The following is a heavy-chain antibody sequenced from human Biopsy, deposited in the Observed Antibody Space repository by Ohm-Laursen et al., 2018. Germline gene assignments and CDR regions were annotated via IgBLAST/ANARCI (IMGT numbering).Heavy chain of an antibody. J-gene: IGHJ2*01. V-gene: IGHV4-61*01. CDR1: GDSLTSGPEN. D-gene: IGHD3-22*01. CDR3: ARDRGYYSDRTVPGYFDL. Sequence: GTLSLTCTVSGDSLTSGPENWSWIRQSPGQGLEYIGFIYSGGYTNYSPSLKNRVTMSVDTSKNQFYLKLYSVTAADTAVYYCARDRGYYSDRTVPGYFDLWGRGTLVTVSS. CDR2: IYSGGYT.